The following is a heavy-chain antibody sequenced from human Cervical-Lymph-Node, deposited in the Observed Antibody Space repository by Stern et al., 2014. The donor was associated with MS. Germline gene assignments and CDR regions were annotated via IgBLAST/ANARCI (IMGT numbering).Heavy chain of an antibody. V-gene: IGHV3-72*01. CDR2: TRNKANSYTT. Sequence: EVQLVQSGGGLVQPGGSLRLSCAASGFTFSDHYMDWVRQAPGKGPEWVGRTRNKANSYTTEYAASVKGRFTISRDDSKNSLYLQMNSLKTEDTAVYYCALGGLLYFDYWGQGTLVTVSS. J-gene: IGHJ4*02. D-gene: IGHD2-21*02. CDR1: GFTFSDHY. CDR3: ALGGLLYFDY.